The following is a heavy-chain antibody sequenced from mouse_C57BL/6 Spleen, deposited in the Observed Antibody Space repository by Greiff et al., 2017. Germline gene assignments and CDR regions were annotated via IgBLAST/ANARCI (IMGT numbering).Heavy chain of an antibody. Sequence: EVKVVESGGGLVKPGGSLKLSCAASGFTFSSYAMSWVRQTPEKRLEWVATISDGGSYTYYPDNVKGRFTISRDNAKNNLYLQMSHLKSEDTAMYYCARDHYYGSSGYYAMDYWGQGTSVTVSS. CDR3: ARDHYYGSSGYYAMDY. V-gene: IGHV5-4*01. J-gene: IGHJ4*01. CDR1: GFTFSSYA. D-gene: IGHD1-1*01. CDR2: ISDGGSYT.